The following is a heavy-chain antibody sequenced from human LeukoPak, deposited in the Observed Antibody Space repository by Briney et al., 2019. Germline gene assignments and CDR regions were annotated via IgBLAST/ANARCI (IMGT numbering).Heavy chain of an antibody. J-gene: IGHJ3*02. CDR1: GGSFSGYY. Sequence: SETLSLTCAVYGGSFSGYYWSWIRQPPGKGLEWIGEINHSGSTNYNPSLKSRVTISVDTSKNQFSLKLSSVTAADTAVYYCAGTMTTVTHDALDIWGQGTMVTVSS. CDR2: INHSGST. V-gene: IGHV4-34*01. D-gene: IGHD4-17*01. CDR3: AGTMTTVTHDALDI.